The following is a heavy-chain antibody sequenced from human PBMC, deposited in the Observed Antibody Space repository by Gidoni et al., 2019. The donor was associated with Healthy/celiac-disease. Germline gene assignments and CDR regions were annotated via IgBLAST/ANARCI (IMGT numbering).Heavy chain of an antibody. D-gene: IGHD3-10*01. V-gene: IGHV1-8*01. CDR3: ASSGLYYYGMDV. CDR2: MNPNSGNT. J-gene: IGHJ6*02. Sequence: QVQLVQSGAEVKKPGASVKVSCKASGYTFTSYDINWVRQATGQGLEWMGWMNPNSGNTGDAQKFQGRVTMTRNTSISTAYMELSSLRSEDTAVYYCASSGLYYYGMDVWGQGTTVTVSS. CDR1: GYTFTSYD.